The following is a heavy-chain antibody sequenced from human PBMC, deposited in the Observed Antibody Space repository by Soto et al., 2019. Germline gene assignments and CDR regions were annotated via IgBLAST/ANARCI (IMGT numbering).Heavy chain of an antibody. V-gene: IGHV1-2*02. Sequence: ASVKVSCKASGYTFTSYGISWVRQAPGQGLEWMAWINPHNGDTNSAQKFQGRVTMTRDTSIRTAYMELSGLTSDDTAAYYCAKGAGDSSGYYTYYFDSWGQGTLVTVSS. J-gene: IGHJ4*02. D-gene: IGHD3-22*01. CDR3: AKGAGDSSGYYTYYFDS. CDR1: GYTFTSYG. CDR2: INPHNGDT.